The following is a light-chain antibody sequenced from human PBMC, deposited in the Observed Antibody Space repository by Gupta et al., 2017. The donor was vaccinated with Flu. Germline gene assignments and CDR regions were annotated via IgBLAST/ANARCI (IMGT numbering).Light chain of an antibody. J-gene: IGLJ3*02. CDR3: QGWNNNNAHTSWV. CDR1: EIGSKN. V-gene: IGLV3-21*02. CDR2: DDS. Sequence: TTTMTCGGDEIGSKNVHWYQQRPGQAPIPVVYDDSARPSGIPDRFSGSNSDNTATLTISGVEAGDEADFYCQGWNNNNAHTSWVFGGGTKLTVL.